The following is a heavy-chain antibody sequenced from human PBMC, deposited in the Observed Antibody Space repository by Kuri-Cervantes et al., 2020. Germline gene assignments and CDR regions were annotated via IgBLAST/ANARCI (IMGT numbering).Heavy chain of an antibody. Sequence: ESLKISCAVYGGSFSGYYWSWIRQPPGKGLEWIGEINHSGSTNYNPSLKSRVTISVDTSKNQFPLKLSSVTAADTAVYYCAVLEGYYYYYMDAWGKGTTVTVSS. CDR1: GGSFSGYY. J-gene: IGHJ6*03. V-gene: IGHV4-34*01. D-gene: IGHD1-1*01. CDR3: AVLEGYYYYYMDA. CDR2: INHSGST.